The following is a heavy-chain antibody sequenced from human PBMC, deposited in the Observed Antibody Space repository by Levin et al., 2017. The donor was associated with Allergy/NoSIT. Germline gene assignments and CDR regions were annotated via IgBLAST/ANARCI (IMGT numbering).Heavy chain of an antibody. J-gene: IGHJ4*02. CDR1: GYTFTNYG. D-gene: IGHD4-23*01. CDR2: ISAYNGAT. Sequence: GESLKISCKASGYTFTNYGISWLRQAPGQGLEWLAWISAYNGATKYSHKLQGRVTVTTDTSTSTTYMDLRSLRSFDTAVYYCARDETNDFRGNCDLPASLYWGQGTLVTVSS. CDR3: ARDETNDFRGNCDLPASLY. V-gene: IGHV1-18*01.